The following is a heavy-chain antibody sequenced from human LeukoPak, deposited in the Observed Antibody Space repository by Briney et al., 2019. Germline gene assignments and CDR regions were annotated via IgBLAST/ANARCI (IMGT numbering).Heavy chain of an antibody. D-gene: IGHD2-15*01. CDR3: AKNSGSGGRCYSSPYDAFDV. J-gene: IGHJ3*01. Sequence: GGSLRLSCAASGFTFTTYGIHWVRQAPGKGLEWVAFIRYDGSSKYYADFVKGRFTISRDSSKNTLYLQMNSLRPEDTAVYYCAKNSGSGGRCYSSPYDAFDVWGQGTMVTVSS. V-gene: IGHV3-30*02. CDR1: GFTFTTYG. CDR2: IRYDGSSK.